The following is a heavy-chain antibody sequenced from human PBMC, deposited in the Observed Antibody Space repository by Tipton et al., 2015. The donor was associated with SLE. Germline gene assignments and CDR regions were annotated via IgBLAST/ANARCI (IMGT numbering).Heavy chain of an antibody. CDR3: AREGGYNWNYRYFDY. Sequence: TLSLTCAVSGGSISSSSHYWVWIRQPPGKGLEWVGSIYYGGHTHYNPSLGSRVTKSVGTSKNHFSPTLSSVTAADTAVYYCAREGGYNWNYRYFDYWGQGTLVTVSS. CDR1: GGSISSSSHY. J-gene: IGHJ4*02. CDR2: IYYGGHT. D-gene: IGHD1-7*01. V-gene: IGHV4-39*07.